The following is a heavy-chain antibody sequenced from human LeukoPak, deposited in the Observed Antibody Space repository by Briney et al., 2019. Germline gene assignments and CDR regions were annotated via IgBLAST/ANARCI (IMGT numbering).Heavy chain of an antibody. Sequence: SETLSLTCTVSGGSISSYYWSWIRQPPGKGLGWIGYIYYSGSTNYNPSLKSRVTISVDTSKNQFSLKLSSVTAADTAVYYCAREGSDEVATTDYWGQGTLVTVSS. CDR1: GGSISSYY. D-gene: IGHD5-12*01. CDR3: AREGSDEVATTDY. J-gene: IGHJ4*02. V-gene: IGHV4-59*12. CDR2: IYYSGST.